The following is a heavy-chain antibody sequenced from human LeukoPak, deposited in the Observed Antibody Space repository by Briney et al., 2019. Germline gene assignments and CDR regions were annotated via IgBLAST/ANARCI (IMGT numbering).Heavy chain of an antibody. Sequence: VASVKVSCKASGYTFTSYDINWVRQATGQGLEWMGWMNPNSGNTGYAQKFQGRVTMTRNTSISTAYMELSSLRSEDTAVYYCARDTSYDFWSGDAFDIWGQGTMVTVSS. V-gene: IGHV1-8*01. CDR3: ARDTSYDFWSGDAFDI. D-gene: IGHD3-3*01. CDR2: MNPNSGNT. CDR1: GYTFTSYD. J-gene: IGHJ3*02.